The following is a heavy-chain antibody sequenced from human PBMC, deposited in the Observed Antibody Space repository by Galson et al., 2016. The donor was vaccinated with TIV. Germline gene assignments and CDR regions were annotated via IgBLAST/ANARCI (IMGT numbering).Heavy chain of an antibody. CDR3: ARSPHSAYGTFSDY. Sequence: SVKVSCKDSGGTFSSYALSWVRQAPGQGLEWMGRIIPILGMTNYAQRFQGRVTITADRSATTAYMELNSLRSEDTAVYYCARSPHSAYGTFSDYWGQGTLVTGSS. V-gene: IGHV1-69*04. CDR1: GGTFSSYA. CDR2: IIPILGMT. J-gene: IGHJ4*02. D-gene: IGHD5-12*01.